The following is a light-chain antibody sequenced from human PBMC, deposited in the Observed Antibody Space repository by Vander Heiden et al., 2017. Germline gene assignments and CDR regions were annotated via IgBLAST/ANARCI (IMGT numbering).Light chain of an antibody. CDR2: GAS. CDR3: QQYNNWTRT. Sequence: ELVVTQSLATLSVSPGERATLSCRASQSISSNLAWYQQKPGQAPRLLIYGASTRATGIPARFSGSGSGTEFTLTISSLQSEDFAVYYCQQYNNWTRTFGPGTKVDIK. J-gene: IGKJ3*01. CDR1: QSISSN. V-gene: IGKV3-15*01.